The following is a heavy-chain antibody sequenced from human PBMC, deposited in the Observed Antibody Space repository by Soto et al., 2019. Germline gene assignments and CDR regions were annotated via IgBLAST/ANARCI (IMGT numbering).Heavy chain of an antibody. D-gene: IGHD3-22*01. V-gene: IGHV1-69*06. CDR2: IIPIFGTA. Sequence: VASVKVSCKASGGTFSSYAISWVRQAPGQGLEWMGGIIPIFGTANYAQKFQGRVTITADKSTSTAYMELSSLRSEDTAVYYCAVGDDISGYYDYWGQGTLVTVSS. J-gene: IGHJ4*02. CDR1: GGTFSSYA. CDR3: AVGDDISGYYDY.